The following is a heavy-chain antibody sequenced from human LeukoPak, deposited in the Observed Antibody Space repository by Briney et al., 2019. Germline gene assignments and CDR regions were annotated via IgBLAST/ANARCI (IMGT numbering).Heavy chain of an antibody. CDR1: SGSVSNSNYY. CDR3: ARRRRGWEVAAMLPWFDP. V-gene: IGHV4-39*01. Sequence: SETLSLTCTVSSGSVSNSNYYWGWIRQPPGTGLEWIGRIYYSGSTYYNPSLESRVSISVDTSKNQYSLKLSSVTAADTAVYYCARRRRGWEVAAMLPWFDPWGQGTLVTVSS. D-gene: IGHD2-15*01. CDR2: IYYSGST. J-gene: IGHJ5*02.